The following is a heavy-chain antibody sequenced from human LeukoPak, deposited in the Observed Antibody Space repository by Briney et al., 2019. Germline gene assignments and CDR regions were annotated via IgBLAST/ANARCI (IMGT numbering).Heavy chain of an antibody. D-gene: IGHD6-19*01. Sequence: SGGSLRLSCAASGFTFSSYSMNWVRQAPGKGLEWVSSISSSSSYIYYADSVKGRFTISRDNSKNTLYLQMNSLRAEDTAVYYCARDHGGSGWPRGAFDIWGQGTMVTVSS. CDR2: ISSSSSYI. V-gene: IGHV3-21*01. CDR1: GFTFSSYS. CDR3: ARDHGGSGWPRGAFDI. J-gene: IGHJ3*02.